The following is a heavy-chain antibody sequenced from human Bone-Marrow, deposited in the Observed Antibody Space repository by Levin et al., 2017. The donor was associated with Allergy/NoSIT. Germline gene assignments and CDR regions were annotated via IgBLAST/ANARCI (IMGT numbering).Heavy chain of an antibody. D-gene: IGHD2-8*02. CDR3: ARDTPGYCSGGVCDAAFDL. Sequence: SVKVSCKASGGTFSAYTISWVRQAPGQGLEWMAGIIPVFGTTSYAQKFQDRVTLTADKSTSTAYLELSSLRSEDTAVYYCARDTPGYCSGGVCDAAFDLWGQGTLVTVSS. CDR2: IIPVFGTT. CDR1: GGTFSAYT. J-gene: IGHJ3*01. V-gene: IGHV1-69*06.